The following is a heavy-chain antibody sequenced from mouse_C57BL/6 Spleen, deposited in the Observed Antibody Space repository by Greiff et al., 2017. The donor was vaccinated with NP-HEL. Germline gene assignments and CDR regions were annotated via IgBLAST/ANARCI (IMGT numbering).Heavy chain of an antibody. J-gene: IGHJ3*01. CDR3: AKDGYGGTFAY. Sequence: VQLKESGGDLVKPGGSLKLSCAASGFTFSSYGMSWVRQTPDKRLEWVATISSGGSYTYYPDSVKGRFTISRDNAKNTLYLQMSSLKSEDTAMYYCAKDGYGGTFAYWGQGTLVTVSA. D-gene: IGHD2-2*01. CDR1: GFTFSSYG. V-gene: IGHV5-6*01. CDR2: ISSGGSYT.